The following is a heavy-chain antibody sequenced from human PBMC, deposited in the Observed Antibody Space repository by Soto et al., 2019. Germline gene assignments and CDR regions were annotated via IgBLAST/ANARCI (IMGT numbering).Heavy chain of an antibody. CDR1: GDSVSSNSAA. Sequence: SQTLSLTCAISGDSVSSNSAAWNWIRQSPSRGLEWLGRTYYRSKWYNDYAVSVKSRITINPDTSKNQFSLQLNSVTPEDTAVYYCASDSGVAVAGTGDYYYHGMDVWGQGTTVTVSS. CDR2: TYYRSKWYN. CDR3: ASDSGVAVAGTGDYYYHGMDV. J-gene: IGHJ6*02. V-gene: IGHV6-1*01. D-gene: IGHD6-19*01.